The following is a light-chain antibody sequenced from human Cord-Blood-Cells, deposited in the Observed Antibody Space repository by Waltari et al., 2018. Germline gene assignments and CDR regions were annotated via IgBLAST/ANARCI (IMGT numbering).Light chain of an antibody. J-gene: IGLJ1*01. Sequence: QSALTQPASVSGSPGQSLTISCTGTSSDAGGYNYVPWYQQHPGKAPKLMIYEVRNRPSGVSNRFSGSKSGNTASLTISGLQAEDEADYYCSSYTSSSTQVFGTGTKVTVL. CDR1: SSDAGGYNY. V-gene: IGLV2-14*01. CDR2: EVR. CDR3: SSYTSSSTQV.